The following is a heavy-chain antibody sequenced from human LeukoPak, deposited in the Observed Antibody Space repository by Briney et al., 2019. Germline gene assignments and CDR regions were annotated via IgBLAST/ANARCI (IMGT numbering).Heavy chain of an antibody. Sequence: GGSLRLSCAASGFTFSDYYMSWIRQAPGKGLEWVSYISSSGSTIYYADSVKGRFTISRDNAKNSLYLQMYSLRAEDTAVYYCAREGYYYDSSGKLQGYYFDYWGQGTLVTVSS. CDR2: ISSSGSTI. CDR1: GFTFSDYY. D-gene: IGHD3-22*01. V-gene: IGHV3-11*04. J-gene: IGHJ4*02. CDR3: AREGYYYDSSGKLQGYYFDY.